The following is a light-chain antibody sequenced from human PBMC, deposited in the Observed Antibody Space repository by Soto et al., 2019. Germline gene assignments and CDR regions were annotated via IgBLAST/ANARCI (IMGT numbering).Light chain of an antibody. V-gene: IGLV2-8*01. CDR1: SSDIGGYNS. J-gene: IGLJ1*01. Sequence: QSALTQSPSASGSPGQSVTISCTGTSSDIGGYNSDSWYQQHPGKAPKVMIYDVTKRPSGVPDRFSGSKSGNTASLTVSALQAEDEADYYCSSYTDRKNLVFGTGTKVTVL. CDR2: DVT. CDR3: SSYTDRKNLV.